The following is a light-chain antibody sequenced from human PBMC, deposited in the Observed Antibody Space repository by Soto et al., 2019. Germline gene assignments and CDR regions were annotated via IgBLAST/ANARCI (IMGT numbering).Light chain of an antibody. J-gene: IGKJ5*01. V-gene: IGKV1-5*01. CDR3: QQRNTWPIT. Sequence: DIQMTQSPSTLSASVGDTVTITCRASQTISGWLAWYQQRPGKAPNLLIFDASTLESGVPSRFSGSGSGTTFTLTISSLEPEDFAIYYCQQRNTWPITFGQGTRLEIK. CDR1: QTISGW. CDR2: DAS.